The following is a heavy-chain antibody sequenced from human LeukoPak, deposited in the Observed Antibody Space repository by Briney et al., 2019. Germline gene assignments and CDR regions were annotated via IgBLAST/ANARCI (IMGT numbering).Heavy chain of an antibody. D-gene: IGHD3-10*01. J-gene: IGHJ4*02. Sequence: SETLSITCTVSGGSISSYYWSWIRQPAGKGLEWIGRIYTSGSTNYNPSLKSRVTMSVDTSKNQFSLKLSSVTAADTAVYYCARGEASSGEDYFDYWGQGTLVTVSS. CDR2: IYTSGST. CDR3: ARGEASSGEDYFDY. CDR1: GGSISSYY. V-gene: IGHV4-4*07.